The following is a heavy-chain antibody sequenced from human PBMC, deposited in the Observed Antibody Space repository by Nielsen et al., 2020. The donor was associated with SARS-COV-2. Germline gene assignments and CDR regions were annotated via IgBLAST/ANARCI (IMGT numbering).Heavy chain of an antibody. J-gene: IGHJ4*02. CDR2: IYHSGST. D-gene: IGHD3-22*01. V-gene: IGHV4-39*01. Sequence: WIRQPPGKGLEWIGEIYHSGSTYYNPSLKSRVTISVDTSKNQFSLKLSSVTAADTAVYYCARLNGRDSAWGYYYDSSGYGGFDYWGQGTLVTVSS. CDR3: ARLNGRDSAWGYYYDSSGYGGFDY.